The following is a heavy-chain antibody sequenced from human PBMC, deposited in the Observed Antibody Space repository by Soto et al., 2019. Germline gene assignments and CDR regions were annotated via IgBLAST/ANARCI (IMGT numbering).Heavy chain of an antibody. CDR3: ARDREKDGTIFEENDAFDI. CDR1: GFTFSSYW. J-gene: IGHJ3*02. V-gene: IGHV3-74*01. CDR2: TNSDGSST. D-gene: IGHD1-1*01. Sequence: GGSLRLSCAASGFTFSSYWMHWVRQAPGKGLVWVSRTNSDGSSTSYADSVKGRFTISRDNAKNTLYLQMNSLRAEDTAVYYCARDREKDGTIFEENDAFDIWGQGTMVTVSS.